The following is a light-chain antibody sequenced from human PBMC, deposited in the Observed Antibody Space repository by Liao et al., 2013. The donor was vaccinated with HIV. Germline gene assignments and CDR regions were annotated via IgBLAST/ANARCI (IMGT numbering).Light chain of an antibody. CDR2: YDR. CDR3: QVWGTTTDQWV. Sequence: SYELTQPPSVSVAPGKTARITCGGNNIGSKSVHWYQQKPGQAPVLLIYYDRARPSEIPERFSGSNSANSATLTISRVEAGDEADYYCQVWGTTTDQWVFGGGTKLTVL. J-gene: IGLJ3*02. V-gene: IGLV3-21*04. CDR1: NIGSKS.